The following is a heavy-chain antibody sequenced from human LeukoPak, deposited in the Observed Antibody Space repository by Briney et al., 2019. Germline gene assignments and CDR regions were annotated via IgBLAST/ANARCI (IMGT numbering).Heavy chain of an antibody. CDR2: IIPIFGTA. CDR3: ARGVDIVVVPAAYTTTYYYGMDV. D-gene: IGHD2-2*01. V-gene: IGHV1-69*06. CDR1: GGTFSSYA. J-gene: IGHJ6*04. Sequence: ASVKVSCKASGGTFSSYAISWVRQAPGQGLEWMGGIIPIFGTANYAQKFQGRVTITADKSTSTAYMELSSLGSEDTAVYYCARGVDIVVVPAAYTTTYYYGMDVWGKGTTVTVSS.